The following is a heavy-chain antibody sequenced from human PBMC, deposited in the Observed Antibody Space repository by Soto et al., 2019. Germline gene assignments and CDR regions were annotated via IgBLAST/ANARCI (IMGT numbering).Heavy chain of an antibody. CDR2: LSTGLDIP. J-gene: IGHJ5*01. CDR3: ARDRPETGVVTSVCGPGNWFDS. V-gene: IGHV1-69*10. CDR1: GDTIRTYG. D-gene: IGHD3-3*01. Sequence: SVKVSCKPSGDTIRTYGIHWVRQAPPQELQWMGGLSTGLDIPNYAQRFQDRANIPADESPNSASMELSSLTPEDTAVYFCARDRPETGVVTSVCGPGNWFDSWGQGTLVTVSS.